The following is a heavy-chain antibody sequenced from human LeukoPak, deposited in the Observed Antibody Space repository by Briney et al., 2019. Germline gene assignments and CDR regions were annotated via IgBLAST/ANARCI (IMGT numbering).Heavy chain of an antibody. CDR1: GYTFTSYG. V-gene: IGHV1-18*01. CDR3: ARVPPSSIVVVPAAQEYYFDY. CDR2: ISAYNDNT. D-gene: IGHD2-2*01. J-gene: IGHJ4*02. Sequence: ASVKVSCKASGYTFTSYGFSWVRQAPGQGLEWMGWISAYNDNTNYAQKLQGRVTMTTDTSTSTAYMELRSLRSDDTAVYYCARVPPSSIVVVPAAQEYYFDYWGQGTLVTVSS.